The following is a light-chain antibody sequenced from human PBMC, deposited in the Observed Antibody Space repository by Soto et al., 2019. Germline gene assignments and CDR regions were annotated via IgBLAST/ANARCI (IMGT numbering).Light chain of an antibody. V-gene: IGLV2-23*01. CDR1: SDVGSYNL. J-gene: IGLJ2*01. CDR3: SSSAGSGTVV. Sequence: QSALTQPASVSGSPGQSITISCTGSDVGSYNLVSWYQQHPGKAPKLMIYEAYKRPSGFSNRFSGSKSGNTASLTISGLQAEDEADYYCSSSAGSGTVVFGGGTQLTVL. CDR2: EAY.